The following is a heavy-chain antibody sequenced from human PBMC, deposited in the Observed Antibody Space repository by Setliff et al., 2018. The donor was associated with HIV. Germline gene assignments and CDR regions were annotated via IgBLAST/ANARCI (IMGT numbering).Heavy chain of an antibody. CDR1: GGSIRTGAYY. Sequence: SETLSLTCTVSGGSIRTGAYYWGWIRQPLGKGLEWIGSIYYDGRTFYKPSLKSRLPISVDTSKNQFSLSLDSVTAADTAVYYCARAMRGVVVTNMYYYYGMDVWGQGTTVTVSS. V-gene: IGHV4-39*07. D-gene: IGHD2-21*02. J-gene: IGHJ6*02. CDR3: ARAMRGVVVTNMYYYYGMDV. CDR2: IYYDGRT.